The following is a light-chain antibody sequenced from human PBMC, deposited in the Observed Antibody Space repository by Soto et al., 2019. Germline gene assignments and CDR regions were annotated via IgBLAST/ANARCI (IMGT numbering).Light chain of an antibody. V-gene: IGKV3D-20*02. CDR3: QQRSKWRT. CDR1: QTIGRNY. CDR2: GTS. J-gene: IGKJ1*01. Sequence: EIVLTQSPGTLSLSPGETATLSCRASQTIGRNYLAWYQQKPGQAPRLLIFGTSTRATGIPDRFSGSGSGTDFTLTISSLEPEDFAVYYCQQRSKWRTFGQGTKVDIK.